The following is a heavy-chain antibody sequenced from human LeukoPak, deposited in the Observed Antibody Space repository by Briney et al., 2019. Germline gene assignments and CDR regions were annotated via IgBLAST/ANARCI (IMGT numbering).Heavy chain of an antibody. CDR1: GYTFTGYY. Sequence: ASVKVSCKASGYTFTGYYMHWVRQAPGQGLEWMGWISAYNGKTNYAQKLQGRVTMTTDTSTSTAYMELRSLRSDDTAMYYCARIDCSGGRCYAKINWYFDLWGRGTLVTVSS. CDR3: ARIDCSGGRCYAKINWYFDL. D-gene: IGHD2-15*01. J-gene: IGHJ2*01. CDR2: ISAYNGKT. V-gene: IGHV1-18*04.